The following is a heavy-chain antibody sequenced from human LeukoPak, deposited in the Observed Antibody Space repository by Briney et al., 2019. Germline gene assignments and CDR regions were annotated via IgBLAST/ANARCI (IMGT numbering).Heavy chain of an antibody. V-gene: IGHV3-64*01. CDR3: ATIPSQNPGDAFDI. CDR2: ISSNGGST. Sequence: GGSLRLSCAASGFTLSSYAMHWVRQAPGKGLEYVSAISSNGGSTYYANSVKGRFTISRDNSKNTLYLQMGSLRAEDMAVYYCATIPSQNPGDAFDIWGQGTMVTVSS. J-gene: IGHJ3*02. D-gene: IGHD2-2*02. CDR1: GFTLSSYA.